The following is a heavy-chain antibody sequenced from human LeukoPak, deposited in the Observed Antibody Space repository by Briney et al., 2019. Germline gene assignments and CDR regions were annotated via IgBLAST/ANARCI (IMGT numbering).Heavy chain of an antibody. J-gene: IGHJ4*02. Sequence: GASVKVSCKASGYTFTSYYMHWVRQAPGQGLEWMGIINPSGGSTSYAQKFQGRVTMTRDMSTSTVYMQLSSLRLEDTAVYYCATDMVGYCGGVTCYSEAYWGQGTLVTVSS. D-gene: IGHD2-21*01. CDR2: INPSGGST. V-gene: IGHV1-46*01. CDR3: ATDMVGYCGGVTCYSEAY. CDR1: GYTFTSYY.